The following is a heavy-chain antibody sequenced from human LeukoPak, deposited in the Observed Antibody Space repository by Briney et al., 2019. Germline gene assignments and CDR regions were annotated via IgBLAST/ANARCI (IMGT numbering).Heavy chain of an antibody. J-gene: IGHJ4*02. CDR2: IYYSGST. V-gene: IGHV4-31*03. CDR1: GGSISSGGYY. D-gene: IGHD1-14*01. CDR3: AREKSMDPTIDY. Sequence: SQTLSLTCTVSGGSISSGGYYWSWIRHHPGKGLEWIGYIYYSGSTYYNPSLKSRVTISVDTSKNQFSLKLSSVTAADTAVYYCAREKSMDPTIDYWGQGTLVTVSS.